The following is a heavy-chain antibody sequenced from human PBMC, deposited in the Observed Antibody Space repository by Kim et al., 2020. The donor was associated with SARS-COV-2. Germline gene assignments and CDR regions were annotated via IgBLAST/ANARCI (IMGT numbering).Heavy chain of an antibody. Sequence: GGSLRLSCAASGFTFSNAWMSWVRQAPGKGLEWVGRIKSKTDGGTTDYAAPVKGRFTISRDDSKNTLYLQMNSLKTEDTAVYYCTTDSCSSGWYRCGIDYWGQGTLVTVSS. V-gene: IGHV3-15*01. CDR2: IKSKTDGGTT. D-gene: IGHD6-19*01. CDR1: GFTFSNAW. CDR3: TTDSCSSGWYRCGIDY. J-gene: IGHJ4*02.